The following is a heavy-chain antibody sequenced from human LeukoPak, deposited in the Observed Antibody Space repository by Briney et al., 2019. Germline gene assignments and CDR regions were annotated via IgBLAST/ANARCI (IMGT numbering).Heavy chain of an antibody. V-gene: IGHV1-2*02. CDR2: VNPKTDDK. CDR3: ARVRKGQLFWFDP. D-gene: IGHD2-2*01. Sequence: ASVKVSCKASGYNFIDYYLHWVRQAPGQGLEWMGWVNPKTDDKKYAEKFQGRVTMTRDTSISTAYLEVYSLRSDDTAVYYCARVRKGQLFWFDPWGQGTLVTVSS. CDR1: GYNFIDYY. J-gene: IGHJ5*02.